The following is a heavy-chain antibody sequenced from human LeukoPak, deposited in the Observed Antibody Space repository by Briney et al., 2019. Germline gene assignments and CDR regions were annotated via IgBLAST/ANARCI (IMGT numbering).Heavy chain of an antibody. CDR1: GYSFTSYW. CDR3: ARLLSLLLPGIDY. J-gene: IGHJ4*02. CDR2: IYPGDSDT. V-gene: IGHV5-51*01. Sequence: GESLKISCKGSGYSFTSYWIGWVRQMPGKGLEWMGIIYPGDSDTRYSPSFQGQVTISADKSNSTAYMQWSSLKASDTAMYYCARLLSLLLPGIDYWGQGTLVTVSS. D-gene: IGHD2-15*01.